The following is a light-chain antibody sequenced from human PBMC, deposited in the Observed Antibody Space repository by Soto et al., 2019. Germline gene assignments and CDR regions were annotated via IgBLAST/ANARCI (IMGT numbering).Light chain of an antibody. J-gene: IGKJ4*01. Sequence: DIQMTQSPSSVSASVGDRVTITCRASQGFSTWLAWYRRKPGRAPELLIYSASSLHSGVPSRFGGSGSGTDFTLTISSLQPEDFATSYYQQANSFTRTFGGGTEVEIK. CDR2: SAS. CDR3: QQANSFTRT. V-gene: IGKV1-12*01. CDR1: QGFSTW.